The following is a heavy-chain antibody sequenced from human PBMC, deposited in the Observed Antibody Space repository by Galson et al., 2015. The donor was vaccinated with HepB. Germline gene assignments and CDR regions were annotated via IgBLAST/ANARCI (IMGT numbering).Heavy chain of an antibody. Sequence: SETLSLTCTVSGGSISSSSYYWGWIRQPPGKGLEWIGSIYYSGSTYYNPSLKSRVTISVDTSKNQFSLKLSSVTAADTAVYYCARLVAWGAPAFWGQGTLVTVSS. CDR2: IYYSGST. CDR1: GGSISSSSYY. CDR3: ARLVAWGAPAF. D-gene: IGHD2-15*01. J-gene: IGHJ4*02. V-gene: IGHV4-39*01.